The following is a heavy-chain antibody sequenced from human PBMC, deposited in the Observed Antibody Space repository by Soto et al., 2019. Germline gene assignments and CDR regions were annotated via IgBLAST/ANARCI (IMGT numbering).Heavy chain of an antibody. Sequence: GGSLRLSCAASGINFNDYWMSWVRQAPGKGLEWVANIKEDGSSKYYVDSVKGRFTISRDDSKQTAYLEMKSLRAEDTAVYYCGRDPYSGARYYLDLWGQGTQVTVSS. CDR2: IKEDGSSK. CDR3: GRDPYSGARYYLDL. CDR1: GINFNDYW. D-gene: IGHD1-26*01. J-gene: IGHJ4*02. V-gene: IGHV3-7*01.